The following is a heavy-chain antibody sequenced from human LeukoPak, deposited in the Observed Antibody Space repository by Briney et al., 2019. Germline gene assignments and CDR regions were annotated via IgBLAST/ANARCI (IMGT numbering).Heavy chain of an antibody. CDR2: INPNSGGT. D-gene: IGHD3-22*01. V-gene: IGHV1-2*02. CDR1: GYTFTGYY. CDR3: ARNRVPYYYDSSGYSPFDY. J-gene: IGHJ4*02. Sequence: WASVKDSCKASGYTFTGYYMHWVRQAPGQGLEWMGWINPNSGGTNYAQKFQGRVTMTRDTSISTAYMELSRLRSDDTAVYYCARNRVPYYYDSSGYSPFDYWGQGTLVTVSS.